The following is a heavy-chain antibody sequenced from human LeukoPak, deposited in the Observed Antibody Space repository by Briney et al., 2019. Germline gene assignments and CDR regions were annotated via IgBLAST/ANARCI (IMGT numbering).Heavy chain of an antibody. CDR1: GFSVSSNY. D-gene: IGHD5-12*01. Sequence: GGSLRLSCAASGFSVSSNYLSWVRQAPGKGLEWVSVMYSGGSTFYADSVKGRFTISRDNSKNTLNLQMNSLRAEDTAIYYCARGGPGYSGYDLWGQGTLVTVSS. CDR3: ARGGPGYSGYDL. J-gene: IGHJ4*02. V-gene: IGHV3-53*01. CDR2: MYSGGST.